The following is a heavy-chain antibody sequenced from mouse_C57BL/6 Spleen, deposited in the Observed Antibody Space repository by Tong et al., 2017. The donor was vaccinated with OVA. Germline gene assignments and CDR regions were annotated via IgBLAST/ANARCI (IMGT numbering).Heavy chain of an antibody. D-gene: IGHD4-1*01. CDR3: ASSGDYFDY. Sequence: EVQLVESGGGLVKPGGSLKLSCAASGFTFSSYAMSWVRQTPEKRLEWVATISSGGSYTYYPDSVKGRFTISRDNAKNTLYLEMSSLRSEDTAMYYCASSGDYFDYWGQGTTLTVSS. CDR1: GFTFSSYA. CDR2: ISSGGSYT. J-gene: IGHJ2*01. V-gene: IGHV5-9-3*01.